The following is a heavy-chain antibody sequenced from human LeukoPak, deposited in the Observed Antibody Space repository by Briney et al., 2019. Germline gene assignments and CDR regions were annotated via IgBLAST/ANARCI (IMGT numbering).Heavy chain of an antibody. D-gene: IGHD1-1*01. CDR1: GFTFSSYA. CDR2: ISYDGSNK. CDR3: ARDHAGAFDY. V-gene: IGHV3-30-3*01. Sequence: GGSLRLSCAASGFTFSSYAIHWVRQAPGKGLEWVAVISYDGSNKYYADSVKGRFTISRDNSKNTLYLQMNSLRAEDTAVYYCARDHAGAFDYWGQGTLVTVSS. J-gene: IGHJ4*02.